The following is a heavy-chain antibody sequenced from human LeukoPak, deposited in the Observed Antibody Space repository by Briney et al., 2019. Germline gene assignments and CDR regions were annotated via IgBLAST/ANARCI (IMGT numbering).Heavy chain of an antibody. CDR3: ARAKTWMSYFDY. V-gene: IGHV4-4*02. CDR2: VYHNGTP. D-gene: IGHD5-12*01. CDR1: VCSISSGNW. J-gene: IGHJ4*02. Sequence: SETLSLTCAVSVCSISSGNWWSLVRQSPGKGLEGSGEVYHNGTPNYNPSLKSRVTISVDTSKNQFSLKLSSVTAADTAVYYCARAKTWMSYFDYWGQGTLVTVSS.